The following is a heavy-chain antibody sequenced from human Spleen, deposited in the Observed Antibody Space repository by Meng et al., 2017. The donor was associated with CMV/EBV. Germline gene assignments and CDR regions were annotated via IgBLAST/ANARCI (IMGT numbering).Heavy chain of an antibody. Sequence: ASGFTFSNDGMHWVRQAPGKGLEWVAVISYDGGNEHYADSVKGRFTISRDNSKNTLFLHMNSLRDEDTAVYYCAKDLRLWSGYFFESWGQGTLVTVSS. J-gene: IGHJ4*02. CDR2: ISYDGGNE. CDR3: AKDLRLWSGYFFES. D-gene: IGHD3-3*01. V-gene: IGHV3-30*18. CDR1: GFTFSNDG.